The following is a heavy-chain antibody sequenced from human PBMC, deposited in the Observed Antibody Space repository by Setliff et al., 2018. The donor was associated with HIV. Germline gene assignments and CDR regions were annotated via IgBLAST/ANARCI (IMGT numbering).Heavy chain of an antibody. J-gene: IGHJ6*02. CDR1: GGSITSGTYY. V-gene: IGHV4-31*03. Sequence: SETLSLTCTVSGGSITSGTYYWNWIRQHPGKGLEWIGYIYYSGSTYYNPSLKSRITISVDTSKNQFSLTLNSVTAADTAVYYCARDEGVVAATETYYYNGLDAWGQGTTVTVSS. CDR2: IYYSGST. CDR3: ARDEGVVAATETYYYNGLDA. D-gene: IGHD2-15*01.